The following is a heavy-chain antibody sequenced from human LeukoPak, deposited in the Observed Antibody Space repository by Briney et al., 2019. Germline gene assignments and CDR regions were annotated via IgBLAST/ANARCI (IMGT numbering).Heavy chain of an antibody. Sequence: GGSLRLSCSASGFPFSSYAMHWVRQAPGKGLEYVSGISDSGGSTYYADSVKGRFTISRDNSKNTLYLQMSSLRAEDTAVYFCVRGYSFGPYGMDVWGQGTTVTVSS. CDR2: ISDSGGST. V-gene: IGHV3-64D*09. CDR3: VRGYSFGPYGMDV. CDR1: GFPFSSYA. J-gene: IGHJ6*02. D-gene: IGHD2-15*01.